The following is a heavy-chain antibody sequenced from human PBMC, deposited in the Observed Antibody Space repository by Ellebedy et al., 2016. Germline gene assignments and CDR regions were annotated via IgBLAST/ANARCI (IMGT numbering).Heavy chain of an antibody. D-gene: IGHD3-22*01. CDR2: IYYSGST. CDR3: ARTFYYDSSGYPLFDY. Sequence: SETLSLTCTVSGTSISRHYWGCIRQPPGKGLEWIGYIYYSGSTNYNPSLKSRVTISVDTSKNQFSLKLSSVTAADTAVYYCARTFYYDSSGYPLFDYWGQGTLVTVSS. J-gene: IGHJ4*02. V-gene: IGHV4-59*08. CDR1: GTSISRHY.